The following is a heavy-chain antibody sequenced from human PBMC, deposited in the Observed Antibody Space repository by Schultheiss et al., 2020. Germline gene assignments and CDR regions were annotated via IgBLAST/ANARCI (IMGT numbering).Heavy chain of an antibody. CDR2: INPNSGGT. J-gene: IGHJ5*02. V-gene: IGHV1-2*06. Sequence: ASVKVSCKASGYTFTGYYMHWVRQAPGQGLEWMGRINPNSGGTNYAQKFQGRVTMTRDTSISTAYMELSRLRSDDTAVYYCARVITGTRRWFDPWGQGTLVTVSS. CDR3: ARVITGTRRWFDP. D-gene: IGHD1-7*01. CDR1: GYTFTGYY.